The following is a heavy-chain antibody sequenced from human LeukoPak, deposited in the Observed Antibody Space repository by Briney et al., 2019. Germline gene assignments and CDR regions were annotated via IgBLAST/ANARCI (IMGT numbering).Heavy chain of an antibody. CDR3: AKEKGFYFDY. Sequence: PGGSLRLSCAASGFPVSSNSMVWVRQAPGKGLAWVAVVYAGGITNYADSVKGRFIISRDDSKDTLYLQMNSLRAEDTGVYYCAKEKGFYFDYWGQGTLVTVSS. CDR2: VYAGGIT. V-gene: IGHV3-66*01. J-gene: IGHJ4*02. CDR1: GFPVSSNS.